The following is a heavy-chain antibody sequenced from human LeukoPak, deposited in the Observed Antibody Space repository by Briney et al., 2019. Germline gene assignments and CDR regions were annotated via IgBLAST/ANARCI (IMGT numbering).Heavy chain of an antibody. CDR1: GGSISSSSYY. D-gene: IGHD6-6*01. CDR3: ASPSSSSSTYDY. J-gene: IGHJ4*02. Sequence: SETLSLTCSVSGGSISSSSYYWGWIRQPPGKGLEWIGSINYSGNTYYNASLKSRVTISVDTSKHQFSLKLSSVTAADTAVYYCASPSSSSSTYDYWGQGTLVTVSS. V-gene: IGHV4-39*01. CDR2: INYSGNT.